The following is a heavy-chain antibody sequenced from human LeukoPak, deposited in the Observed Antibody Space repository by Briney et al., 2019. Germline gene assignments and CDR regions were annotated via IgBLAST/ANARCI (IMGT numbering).Heavy chain of an antibody. CDR2: ISGSGGST. J-gene: IGHJ4*02. D-gene: IGHD2-15*01. CDR1: GFTFSSYA. Sequence: GGSLRLCCAASGFTFSSYAMSWVRQAPGKGLEWVSAISGSGGSTYYADSVKGRFTISRDNSKNTLYLQMNSLRAEDTAVYYCAKLGYCSGGSCYGRSLGYLGQGTLVTVSS. CDR3: AKLGYCSGGSCYGRSLGY. V-gene: IGHV3-23*01.